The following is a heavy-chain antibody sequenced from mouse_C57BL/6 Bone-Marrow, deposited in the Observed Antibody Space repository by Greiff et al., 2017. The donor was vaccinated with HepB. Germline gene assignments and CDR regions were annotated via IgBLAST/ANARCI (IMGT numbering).Heavy chain of an antibody. Sequence: EVQLVESGGGLVKPGGSLKLSCAASGFTFSDYGMHWVRQAPEKGLEWVAYISSGSSTIYYADTVKGRFTISRDNAKNTRFLQMTSLRSEDTAMYYCARQYYGSSYGYYAMDYWGQGTSVTVSS. CDR1: GFTFSDYG. J-gene: IGHJ4*01. CDR3: ARQYYGSSYGYYAMDY. CDR2: ISSGSSTI. V-gene: IGHV5-17*01. D-gene: IGHD1-1*01.